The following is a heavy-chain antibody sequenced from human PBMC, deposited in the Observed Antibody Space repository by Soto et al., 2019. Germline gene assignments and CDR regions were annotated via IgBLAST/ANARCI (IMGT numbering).Heavy chain of an antibody. J-gene: IGHJ4*02. CDR2: IIAYNGNT. CDR1: RYTFPSYG. CDR3: ARGASSSGTSLDY. V-gene: IGHV1-18*01. Sequence: ASVKVSCKASRYTFPSYGMRWVRQAPEQGLEWMGCIIAYNGNTNYAQKLQGRVTITRDTSASTAYMELSSLRYEDTAVYYCARGASSSGTSLDYWGQGTLVTVSS. D-gene: IGHD6-13*01.